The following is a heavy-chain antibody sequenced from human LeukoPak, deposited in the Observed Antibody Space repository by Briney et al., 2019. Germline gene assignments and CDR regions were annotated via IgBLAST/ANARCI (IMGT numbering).Heavy chain of an antibody. Sequence: SETLSLTCTVSGGSVSSGSYYWSWIRQPPGKGLEWIGYIYYSGSTNYNPSLKSRVTISVDTSKNQFSLKLSSVTAADTAVYYCATDLLGYDYWGQGTLVTVSS. J-gene: IGHJ4*02. CDR2: IYYSGST. CDR3: ATDLLGYDY. CDR1: GGSVSSGSYY. V-gene: IGHV4-61*01. D-gene: IGHD2-21*01.